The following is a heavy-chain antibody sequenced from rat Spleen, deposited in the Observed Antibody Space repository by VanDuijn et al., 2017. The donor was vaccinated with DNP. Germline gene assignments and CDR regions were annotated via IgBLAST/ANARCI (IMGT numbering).Heavy chain of an antibody. Sequence: EVQLVESGGGLVQPGRSLKFSCAASGFTFSDYAMAWVRQAPKKGLEWVATIIYDGSSTYYRDSVKGRFTISRDNAKSTLYLQMDSLRSEDTATYYCARRGNGGSFDYWGQGVMVTVSS. CDR2: IIYDGSST. J-gene: IGHJ2*01. D-gene: IGHD1-11*01. V-gene: IGHV5-17*01. CDR1: GFTFSDYA. CDR3: ARRGNGGSFDY.